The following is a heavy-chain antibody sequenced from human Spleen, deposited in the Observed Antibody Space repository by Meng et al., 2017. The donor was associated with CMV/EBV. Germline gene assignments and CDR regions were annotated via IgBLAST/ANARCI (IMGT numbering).Heavy chain of an antibody. CDR2: ISADNQNT. Sequence: ASVKVSCKASGGTFSSYAFSWVRQAPGQGLEWMGWISADNQNTNLIQKFQGRITLTTDTSTSTAYMELSSLRSEDTAVYYCATNRPRRGFLEWLSFRPSSTNYYYYGMDVWGQGTTVTVSS. CDR1: GGTFSSYA. D-gene: IGHD3-3*01. CDR3: ATNRPRRGFLEWLSFRPSSTNYYYYGMDV. V-gene: IGHV1-18*01. J-gene: IGHJ6*02.